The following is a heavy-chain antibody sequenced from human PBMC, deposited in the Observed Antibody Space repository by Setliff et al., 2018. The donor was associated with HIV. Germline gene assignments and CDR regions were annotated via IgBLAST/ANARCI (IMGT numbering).Heavy chain of an antibody. V-gene: IGHV3-23*01. Sequence: GESLKISCAASGFSFRSYAVSWVRQAPGKGLEWVSVISGGGDITYYRESVKGRFTVSRDNSNNTVYLQMNSLRAEDTAMYYCAKTQTVITVYGPFDSWGQGTPVTSPQ. CDR2: ISGGGDIT. CDR1: GFSFRSYA. D-gene: IGHD4-4*01. J-gene: IGHJ4*02. CDR3: AKTQTVITVYGPFDS.